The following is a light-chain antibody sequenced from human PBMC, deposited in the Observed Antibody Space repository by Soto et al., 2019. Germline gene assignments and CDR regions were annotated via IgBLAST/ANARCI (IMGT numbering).Light chain of an antibody. J-gene: IGKJ4*01. CDR3: QQSYSTPLT. Sequence: DIQMTQSPSSLSASVGDRVTITCRASQSISSYLNWYQQKPGLAPKLLIYTASSLQSGVPSRFSGSGSGTDFTLTISSLQPEDFATYYCQQSYSTPLTFGGGTKVEIK. CDR1: QSISSY. CDR2: TAS. V-gene: IGKV1-39*01.